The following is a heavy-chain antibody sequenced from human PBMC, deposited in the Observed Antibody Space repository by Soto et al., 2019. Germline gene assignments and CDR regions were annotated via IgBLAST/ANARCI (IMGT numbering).Heavy chain of an antibody. CDR3: ARAGSYRFDY. CDR1: GFTFSSYW. V-gene: IGHV3-74*01. D-gene: IGHD3-10*01. J-gene: IGHJ4*01. Sequence: EVQLVESGGGLVQPGGSLRLSCAASGFTFSSYWMHWVRQAPGKGLAWVSRINPDGRGISDADSVKGRFTISRDNAKNTLYLQMNSLTTEDTAVYYCARAGSYRFDYWGHGTLVTVSS. CDR2: INPDGRGI.